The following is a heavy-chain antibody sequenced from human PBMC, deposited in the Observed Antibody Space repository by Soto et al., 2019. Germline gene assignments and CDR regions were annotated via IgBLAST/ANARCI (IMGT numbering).Heavy chain of an antibody. CDR2: IYSGGST. Sequence: LRLSCAASGFTVSSNYMSWVRQAPGKGLEWGSVIYSGGSTYYADSVKGRFTISRDNSKNTLYLQMNSLRAEDTAVYYCARDRVESGYPEYFQHWGQGTLVTVSS. CDR1: GFTVSSNY. J-gene: IGHJ1*01. CDR3: ARDRVESGYPEYFQH. V-gene: IGHV3-53*01. D-gene: IGHD3-22*01.